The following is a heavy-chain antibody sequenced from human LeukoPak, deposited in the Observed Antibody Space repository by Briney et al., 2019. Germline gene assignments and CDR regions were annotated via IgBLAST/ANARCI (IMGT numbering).Heavy chain of an antibody. J-gene: IGHJ4*02. V-gene: IGHV3-21*01. Sequence: PGGSLRLSCAASGCTFSSYSMNWVRQAPGKGLEWVSSISSSSSYIYYAYLVECLFIIVRENAKNLLYLQMHSLRDEDTAVYYCARDYYYDSSGYSVWAQGPLVPVSS. CDR3: ARDYYYDSSGYSV. D-gene: IGHD3-22*01. CDR2: ISSSSSYI. CDR1: GCTFSSYS.